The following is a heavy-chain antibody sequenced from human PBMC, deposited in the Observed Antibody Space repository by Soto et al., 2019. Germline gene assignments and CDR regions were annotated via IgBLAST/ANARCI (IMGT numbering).Heavy chain of an antibody. D-gene: IGHD5-18*01. CDR3: AVAARGYSYGFDY. Sequence: SVKVSCKASGGTFSSYAISWVRQAPGQGLEWMGGIIPIFGTANYAQKFQGRVTITADEPTSTAYMELSSLRSEDTAVYYCAVAARGYSYGFDYWGQGTLVTVAS. CDR2: IIPIFGTA. CDR1: GGTFSSYA. J-gene: IGHJ4*02. V-gene: IGHV1-69*13.